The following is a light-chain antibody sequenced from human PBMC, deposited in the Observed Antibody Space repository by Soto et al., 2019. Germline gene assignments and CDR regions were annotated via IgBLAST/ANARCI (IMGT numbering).Light chain of an antibody. Sequence: QSVLTQPPSVSGAPGQRLTISCTGSSSNIGADYDVHWYQQLPGTAPKLLINSDDQRPSGVPDRFSASKSGTSASLAISGLRSEDEAHYYCAAWAASLSGHVFGAGTKVTVL. V-gene: IGLV1-40*01. CDR1: SSNIGADYD. J-gene: IGLJ1*01. CDR2: SDD. CDR3: AAWAASLSGHV.